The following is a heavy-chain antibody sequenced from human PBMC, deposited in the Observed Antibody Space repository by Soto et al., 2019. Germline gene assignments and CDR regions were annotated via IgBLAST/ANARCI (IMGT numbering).Heavy chain of an antibody. V-gene: IGHV3-33*01. Sequence: QKYLVESGGGVVQPGGSLRLSCVASGSIFRGYGMHWVRQAPGKGLAWVAVIWYDGSNKYYADSVKGRFTISRDNSKNMLYLQMDSLRAEDTAVYYCARDGIGGTVFRGFCDYCGQGTLVTVSS. CDR1: GSIFRGYG. D-gene: IGHD2-15*01. J-gene: IGHJ4*02. CDR2: IWYDGSNK. CDR3: ARDGIGGTVFRGFCDY.